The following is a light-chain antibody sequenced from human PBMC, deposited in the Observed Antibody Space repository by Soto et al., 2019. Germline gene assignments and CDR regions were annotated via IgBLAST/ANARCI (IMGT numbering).Light chain of an antibody. CDR3: QKYNSAPPVT. CDR1: QGINNY. J-gene: IGKJ3*01. V-gene: IGKV1-27*01. CDR2: AAS. Sequence: DIQMTQSPSSLSASVGDRVTITCRASQGINNYLAWYQQKPGKVPKLLIYAASTLQSRVPSRFSGSGYGTDFTLTISSLQPEYVATYYCQKYNSAPPVTFGPGTKVDV.